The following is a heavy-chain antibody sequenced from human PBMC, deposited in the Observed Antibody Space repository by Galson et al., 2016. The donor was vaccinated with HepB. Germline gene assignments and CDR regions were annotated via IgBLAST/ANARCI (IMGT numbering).Heavy chain of an antibody. CDR3: AKAPEASP. J-gene: IGHJ5*02. CDR2: IYSGGST. D-gene: IGHD1-14*01. CDR1: GFTVSSNY. V-gene: IGHV3-53*01. Sequence: SLRLSCAASGFTVSSNYMSWVRQAPGKGLEWVSVIYSGGSTYYADSVKGRFTISRDNSKNTLYLQMDGLRAEDTAVYYCAKAPEASPWGQGTLVTVSS.